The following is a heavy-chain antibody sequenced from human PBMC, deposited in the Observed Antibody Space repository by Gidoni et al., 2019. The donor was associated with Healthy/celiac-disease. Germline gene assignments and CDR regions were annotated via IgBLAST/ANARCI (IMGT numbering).Heavy chain of an antibody. J-gene: IGHJ6*03. D-gene: IGHD2-15*01. Sequence: QVQLVESGGGVVQPGRSLRLSCAASGFPFSSSAMHWVRQAPGKGLEWVAVISYDGSNKYYADSVKGRFTISRDNSKNTLYLQMNSLRAEDTAVYYCARDQEGGKLYYYYMDVWGKGTTVTVSS. CDR1: GFPFSSSA. CDR2: ISYDGSNK. CDR3: ARDQEGGKLYYYYMDV. V-gene: IGHV3-30*04.